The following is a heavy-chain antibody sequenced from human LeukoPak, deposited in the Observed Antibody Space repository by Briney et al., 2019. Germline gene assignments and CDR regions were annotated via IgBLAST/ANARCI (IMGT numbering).Heavy chain of an antibody. CDR1: GFTFSSYA. D-gene: IGHD3-10*01. CDR2: ISGGGGST. CDR3: AKLRFGELEPVDY. Sequence: PGGSLRLSCAASGFTFSSYAMSWVRQAPGKGLEWVSAISGGGGSTYYADSGKGRFTISRDNSKNTLYLQMNSLRAEDTAVYYCAKLRFGELEPVDYWGQGTLVTVSS. J-gene: IGHJ4*02. V-gene: IGHV3-23*01.